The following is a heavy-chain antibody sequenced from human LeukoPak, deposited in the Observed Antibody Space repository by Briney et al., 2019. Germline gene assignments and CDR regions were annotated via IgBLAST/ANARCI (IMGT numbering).Heavy chain of an antibody. CDR1: GFTFSSYW. V-gene: IGHV3-74*01. CDR2: INSDGSDT. CDR3: AKNGPGLDYFDY. D-gene: IGHD3-10*01. J-gene: IGHJ4*02. Sequence: GGSLRLSCAASGFTFSSYWMHWVRQAPGKGLVWVSRINSDGSDTTYADSVKGRFTISRDNAENTLYLQMNSLRAEDAAVNYCAKNGPGLDYFDYWGQGTLVTVSS.